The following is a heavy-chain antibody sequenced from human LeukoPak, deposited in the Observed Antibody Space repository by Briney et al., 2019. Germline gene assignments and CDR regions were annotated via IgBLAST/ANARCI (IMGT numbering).Heavy chain of an antibody. Sequence: PSETLSLTCTASGGSISSYYWNWIRQSPGKGLEWIGYIYYSGSTNYNPSLKSRVTISVDRSKNQFSLKLSSVTAADTAVYYCARHTSYGHFDYWGQGTLVTVSS. CDR1: GGSISSYY. CDR3: ARHTSYGHFDY. D-gene: IGHD3-10*01. V-gene: IGHV4-59*08. J-gene: IGHJ4*02. CDR2: IYYSGST.